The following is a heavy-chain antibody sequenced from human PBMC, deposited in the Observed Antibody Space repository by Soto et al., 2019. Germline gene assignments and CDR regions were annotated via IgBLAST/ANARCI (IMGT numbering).Heavy chain of an antibody. CDR1: GGTFSSYA. D-gene: IGHD2-15*01. J-gene: IGHJ6*02. CDR3: ARDQGVVAATLNYYYYGMDV. CDR2: IIPIFGKA. Sequence: QVQLVQSGAEVKKPGSSVKVSCKASGGTFSSYAISWVRQAPGQGLEWMGGIIPIFGKANYAQKFQGRVTITADKSTSTAYRELSSLRSEDTAVYYCARDQGVVAATLNYYYYGMDVWGQGTTVTVSS. V-gene: IGHV1-69*06.